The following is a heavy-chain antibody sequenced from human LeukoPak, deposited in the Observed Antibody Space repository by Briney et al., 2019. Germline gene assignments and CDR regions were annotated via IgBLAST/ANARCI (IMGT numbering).Heavy chain of an antibody. Sequence: SETLSLTCAVYGGSFSGYYWSWIRQPPGKGLEWIGEINHSGSTNYNPSLKSRVTISVDTSKNQFSLKLSSVTAADTAVYYCARDHNSGYDFDYWGQGTLVTVSS. CDR1: GGSFSGYY. J-gene: IGHJ4*02. V-gene: IGHV4-34*01. CDR3: ARDHNSGYDFDY. CDR2: INHSGST. D-gene: IGHD5-12*01.